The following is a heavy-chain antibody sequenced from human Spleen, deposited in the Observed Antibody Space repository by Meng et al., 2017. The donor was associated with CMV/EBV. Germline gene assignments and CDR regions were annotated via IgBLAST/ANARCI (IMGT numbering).Heavy chain of an antibody. D-gene: IGHD4/OR15-4a*01. CDR1: GTSISTSNW. J-gene: IGHJ4*02. V-gene: IGHV4-4*02. Sequence: GVSGTSISTSNWGSWVRQPPGKGLEWIGEVYHSGYTNYNPSLKSRVTMSVDRSKNQFSLKLSSVTAADTAIYYCARVTEYGGNCFDSWGQGTLVTVSS. CDR3: ARVTEYGGNCFDS. CDR2: VYHSGYT.